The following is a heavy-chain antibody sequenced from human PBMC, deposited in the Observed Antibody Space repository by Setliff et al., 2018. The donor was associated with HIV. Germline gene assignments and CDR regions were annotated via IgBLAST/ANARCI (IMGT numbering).Heavy chain of an antibody. CDR1: GGSFSDYY. D-gene: IGHD4-4*01. V-gene: IGHV4-59*01. Sequence: PSETLSLTCAVYGGSFSDYYWSWIRQPPGKGLEWIGYIYHSGGTKYNPSLKSRVSISRDNSKNTVDLHMNSLRTEDTAVYYCAKDGDYSNGDYDAFDIWGLGTMVTVSS. J-gene: IGHJ3*02. CDR2: IYHSGGT. CDR3: AKDGDYSNGDYDAFDI.